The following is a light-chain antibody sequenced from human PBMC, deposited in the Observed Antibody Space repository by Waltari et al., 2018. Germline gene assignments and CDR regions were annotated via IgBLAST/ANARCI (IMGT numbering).Light chain of an antibody. Sequence: HSALTQPASVSGSPGQSITISCTGTRSDVGGYNYVSWYQQHPGKAPKLRIFDVRYRPSGICSRFAGSKAGNAASLTISGLQAEDEADYYCSSYISSDTLELFGGGTSLTVL. CDR3: SSYISSDTLEL. V-gene: IGLV2-14*03. J-gene: IGLJ2*01. CDR2: DVR. CDR1: RSDVGGYNY.